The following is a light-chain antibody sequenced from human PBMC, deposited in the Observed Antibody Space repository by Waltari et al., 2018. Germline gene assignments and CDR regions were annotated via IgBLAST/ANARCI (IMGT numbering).Light chain of an antibody. CDR3: SSYIDSSTLEL. CDR2: DVS. CDR1: SSDIGGYNY. J-gene: IGLJ2*01. V-gene: IGLV2-14*03. Sequence: QSALTQPASVSGSPGQSITISCTGTSSDIGGYNYVSCYQQVPGKAPKRIIYDVSNRPSGVSSRFSGSKSGNTASLTISGLQAEDEANYYCSSYIDSSTLELFGGGTSLTVL.